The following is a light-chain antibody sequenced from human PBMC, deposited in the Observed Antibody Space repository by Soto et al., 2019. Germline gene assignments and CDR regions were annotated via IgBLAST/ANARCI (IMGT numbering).Light chain of an antibody. V-gene: IGKV3-15*01. CDR3: QQFNSL. CDR1: QSVRSN. Sequence: EVVMTQSPATLSVSPGERATLSCRASQSVRSNLAWYQQKPGQAPRPLIYAASTLQSGVPSRFSGSGSGTHFILTIRNLQPEDFATYYCQQFNSLFGQGTRLEIK. J-gene: IGKJ5*01. CDR2: AAS.